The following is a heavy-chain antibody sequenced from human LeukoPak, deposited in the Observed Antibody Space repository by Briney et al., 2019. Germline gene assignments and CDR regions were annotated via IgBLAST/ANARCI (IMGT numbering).Heavy chain of an antibody. D-gene: IGHD6-6*01. Sequence: GGSLRLSCAASGFTFSSYGMHWVRQAPGKGLEWVAVISYDGSNKYYADSVKGRFTISRDNSKNTLYLQTNSLRAEDMAVYYCATAYSSSSGYYYYGMDVWGQGTTVTVSS. V-gene: IGHV3-30*03. CDR2: ISYDGSNK. J-gene: IGHJ6*02. CDR1: GFTFSSYG. CDR3: ATAYSSSSGYYYYGMDV.